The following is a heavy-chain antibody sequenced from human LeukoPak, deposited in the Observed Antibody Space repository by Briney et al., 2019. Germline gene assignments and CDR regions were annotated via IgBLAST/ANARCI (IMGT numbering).Heavy chain of an antibody. CDR2: IYSGRST. CDR1: GFTVSSND. CDR3: ARYSGTFSNSYFDC. Sequence: PGGSLRLSCAASGFTVSSNDMSWVRQAPGKWLEWVSLIYSGRSTYYADSVKGRFIISRDNSKNTLYLQMNSLRAEDTAVYYCARYSGTFSNSYFDCWGQGTLVTVSS. J-gene: IGHJ4*02. D-gene: IGHD1-26*01. V-gene: IGHV3-66*01.